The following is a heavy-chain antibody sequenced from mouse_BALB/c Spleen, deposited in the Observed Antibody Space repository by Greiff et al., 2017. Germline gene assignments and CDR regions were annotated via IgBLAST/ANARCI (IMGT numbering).Heavy chain of an antibody. CDR1: GYAFTNYL. D-gene: IGHD1-1*01. CDR2: INPGGGGT. Sequence: VQLQQSGAELVRPGTSVKVSCKASGYAFTNYLIEWVKQRPGQGLEWIGVINPGGGGTNYNEKFKGKATLTADKSSSTAYMQLSSLTSDDSAVYFCARSGYYGSSSSMDYWGQGTSVTVSS. V-gene: IGHV1-54*03. CDR3: ARSGYYGSSSSMDY. J-gene: IGHJ4*01.